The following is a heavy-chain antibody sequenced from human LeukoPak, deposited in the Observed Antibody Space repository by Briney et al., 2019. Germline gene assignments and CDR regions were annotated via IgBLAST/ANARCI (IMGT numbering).Heavy chain of an antibody. J-gene: IGHJ5*02. CDR3: ARGSPDDDFWSGYYLWSGTNWFDP. CDR2: INHSGST. CDR1: GGSFSGYY. D-gene: IGHD3-3*01. Sequence: SETLSLTCAVYGGSFSGYYWSWIRQPPGKGLEWIGEINHSGSTNYNPSLKSRVTISVDTSKNQFSLKLSSVTAADTAVYYCARGSPDDDFWSGYYLWSGTNWFDPWGQGTLVTVSS. V-gene: IGHV4-34*01.